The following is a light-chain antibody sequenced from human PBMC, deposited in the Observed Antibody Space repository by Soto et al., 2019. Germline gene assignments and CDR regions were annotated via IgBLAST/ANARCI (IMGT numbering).Light chain of an antibody. J-gene: IGLJ1*01. CDR3: SSYTTSNTRQIV. Sequence: QSVLTQPASVAGSTGQSISISCTGTSSDVGGYNYVSWYQHHPGKAPKLIIYDVTSRPSGVSNPFSGSKSGNTASLTISGLQPEDEADYYCSSYTTSNTRQIVFGTGTKVTVL. CDR2: DVT. V-gene: IGLV2-14*03. CDR1: SSDVGGYNY.